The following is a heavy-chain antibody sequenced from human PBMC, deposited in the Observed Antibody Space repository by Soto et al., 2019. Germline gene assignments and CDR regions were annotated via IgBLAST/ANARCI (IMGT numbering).Heavy chain of an antibody. V-gene: IGHV4-34*01. CDR3: SVKYYAFLTGFFHTAKKPHMDV. D-gene: IGHD3-9*01. J-gene: IGHJ6*03. CDR1: GGSFSGDY. Sequence: QVQLQQWGAGLLKPSETLSLTCAVYGGSFSGDYWSWIRQPPGKGLEWIGEINHSGSTSYNPSLKSPVTISVDTSKNQFSLKRNSVPAAETAVYYFSVKYYAFLTGFFHTAKKPHMDVWGKGTTVTVFS. CDR2: INHSGST.